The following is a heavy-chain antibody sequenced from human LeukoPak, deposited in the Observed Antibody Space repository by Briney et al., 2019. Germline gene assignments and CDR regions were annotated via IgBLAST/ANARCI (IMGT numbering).Heavy chain of an antibody. CDR2: IYYSGST. CDR3: ARGAGAGYNLQPFDY. D-gene: IGHD5-24*01. J-gene: IGHJ4*02. V-gene: IGHV4-59*08. Sequence: PSETLSLTCTVSGGSIRSYYWSWIRQPPGKGLEWIGYIYYSGSTKYNPSLKSRVSISVDTSKNQFSLKLSSVTAADTAVYYCARGAGAGYNLQPFDYWGQGTLVTVSS. CDR1: GGSIRSYY.